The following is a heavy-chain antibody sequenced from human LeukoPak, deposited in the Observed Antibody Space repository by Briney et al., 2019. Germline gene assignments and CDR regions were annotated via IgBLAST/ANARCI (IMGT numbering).Heavy chain of an antibody. CDR1: VYTFTSYD. D-gene: IGHD6-13*01. CDR2: MNPNSGNT. CDR3: SRAIHAPLGPSSTDYSYYDMDV. V-gene: IGHV1-8*03. Sequence: ASVKLSCKASVYTFTSYDINSVRQATGHPLEWMGWMNPNSGNTGYAQKIQGTVTITTNTSISTAYMALSRRRSEDTDTYPFSRAIHAPLGPSSTDYSYYDMDVWGKGTTVTVSS. J-gene: IGHJ6*03.